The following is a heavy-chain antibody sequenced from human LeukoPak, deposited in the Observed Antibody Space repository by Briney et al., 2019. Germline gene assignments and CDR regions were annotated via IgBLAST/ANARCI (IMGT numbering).Heavy chain of an antibody. Sequence: ASVKVSCVASGYTFTAYYIHWVRQAPGQGLEWMGYIRPHSGGTDYAQNLQGRVTMTRDTSIRTAYMELSRLRSDDTAVYYCARVEGITATRGDWGQGTLVTVSS. D-gene: IGHD1-7*01. V-gene: IGHV1-2*02. J-gene: IGHJ4*02. CDR1: GYTFTAYY. CDR3: ARVEGITATRGD. CDR2: IRPHSGGT.